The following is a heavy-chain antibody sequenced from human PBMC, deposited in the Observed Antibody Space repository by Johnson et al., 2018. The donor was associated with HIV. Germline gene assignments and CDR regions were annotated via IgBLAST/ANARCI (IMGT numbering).Heavy chain of an antibody. CDR2: LPYDGSNK. V-gene: IGHV3-30-3*01. CDR1: GFTFSNYA. D-gene: IGHD2-15*01. J-gene: IGHJ3*01. CDR3: EGYCSGGACYSGVSAFDV. Sequence: QVQLVESGGGVVQPGRSLRLSCAASGFTFSNYALHWVRQAPGKGLEWAAILPYDGSNKYYADSVKGRFTISRDNSNNRRYLQMNSLRAEDTAIYYCEGYCSGGACYSGVSAFDVWGHGTMVIVSS.